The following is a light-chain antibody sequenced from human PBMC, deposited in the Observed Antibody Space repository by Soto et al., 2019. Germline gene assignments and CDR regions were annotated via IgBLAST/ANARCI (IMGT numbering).Light chain of an antibody. V-gene: IGLV2-14*01. CDR2: DVS. Sequence: QSVLTQPASVSGSPGQSITISCTGTNRDVCGHNSVSWYRQDPGKAPKLLIYDVSNRPSGVSDRFSGSKSGNTASLTISGLQIEDEADYYCSSFTSSVTYVFGTGTKVTVL. CDR3: SSFTSSVTYV. CDR1: NRDVCGHNS. J-gene: IGLJ1*01.